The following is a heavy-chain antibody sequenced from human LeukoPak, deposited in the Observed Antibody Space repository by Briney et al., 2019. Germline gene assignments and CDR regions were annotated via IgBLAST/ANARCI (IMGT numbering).Heavy chain of an antibody. CDR3: ARNLLEWLSPPSSYYMDV. J-gene: IGHJ6*03. CDR1: GGSISSSSYY. V-gene: IGHV4-39*01. D-gene: IGHD3-3*01. CDR2: IYYSGST. Sequence: SETLSLTCTVSGGSISSSSYYWGWIRQPPGKGLEWIGSIYYSGSTYYNPSLKSRVTISVDTSKNQFSLKLSSVTAADTAVYYCARNLLEWLSPPSSYYMDVWGKGTTVTVSS.